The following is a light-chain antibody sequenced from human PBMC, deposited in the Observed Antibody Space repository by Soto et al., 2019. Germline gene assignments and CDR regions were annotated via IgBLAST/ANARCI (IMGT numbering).Light chain of an antibody. J-gene: IGLJ1*01. V-gene: IGLV2-11*01. Sequence: QSALTQPRSVSGSPGQSVTISCTRTSSDVGGYNYVSWYQQYPGTAPKLMIYDVSLRPSGVPDRFSGSKSGNTASLTISGLQAEDEADYYCCSYAGTYTFYVFGSGTKVTVL. CDR2: DVS. CDR1: SSDVGGYNY. CDR3: CSYAGTYTFYV.